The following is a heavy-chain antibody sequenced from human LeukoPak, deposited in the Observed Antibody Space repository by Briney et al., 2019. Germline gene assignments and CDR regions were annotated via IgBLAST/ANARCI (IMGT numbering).Heavy chain of an antibody. J-gene: IGHJ3*02. Sequence: GGSLRLSCAASGFTFSSYSMNWVRQAPGKGLEWVSYISSSSSTLYYTGSVTGRFTICRDNAKNSLFLQMNSLRAEDTAMYYCARTYNDYVGTFDIWGQGTMVTVSS. V-gene: IGHV3-48*04. CDR3: ARTYNDYVGTFDI. D-gene: IGHD3-16*01. CDR2: ISSSSSTL. CDR1: GFTFSSYS.